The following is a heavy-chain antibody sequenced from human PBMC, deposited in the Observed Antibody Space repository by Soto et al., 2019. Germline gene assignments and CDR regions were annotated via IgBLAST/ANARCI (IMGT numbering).Heavy chain of an antibody. Sequence: QVQLQESGPGLVKPSQTLSLTCTVSGGSISSGGYYWSWIRQHPGKGLEWIGYIYYSGSTYYNPSLKSRVTVSVDTSKNQFSLKLSSGAAADTAVYYCASSSTSLGMDVWGQGTTVTVSS. V-gene: IGHV4-31*03. D-gene: IGHD2-2*01. CDR2: IYYSGST. CDR3: ASSSTSLGMDV. CDR1: GGSISSGGYY. J-gene: IGHJ6*02.